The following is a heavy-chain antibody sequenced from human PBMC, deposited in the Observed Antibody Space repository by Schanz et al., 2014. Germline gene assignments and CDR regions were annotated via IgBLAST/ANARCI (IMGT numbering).Heavy chain of an antibody. Sequence: EVQLLESGGGLVEPGGSLRLSCAASGFSFSSYAMSWVRQAPGKGLEWVSAISGSGGSTYYADSVKGRFTISRDNSKNSLYLQMNSLRAEDTAVYYCAKGRFGELSAFDIWGQGTMXTVSS. V-gene: IGHV3-23*01. CDR3: AKGRFGELSAFDI. J-gene: IGHJ3*02. D-gene: IGHD3-10*01. CDR2: ISGSGGST. CDR1: GFSFSSYA.